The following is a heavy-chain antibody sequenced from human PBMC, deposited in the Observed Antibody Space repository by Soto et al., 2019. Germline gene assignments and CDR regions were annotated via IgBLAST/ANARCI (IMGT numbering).Heavy chain of an antibody. CDR1: GFPFSSYS. CDR3: ARDGLSSGWPYFDY. V-gene: IGHV3-21*01. Sequence: EVQLVESGGGLVKPGGSLRLSCAASGFPFSSYSLTWVRQAPGKGLEWVSSISSSSSYIYYADSVKGRFTISRDNAKNSLYLQMNSLRAEDTAVYYCARDGLSSGWPYFDYWGQGTLVTVSS. D-gene: IGHD6-19*01. CDR2: ISSSSSYI. J-gene: IGHJ4*02.